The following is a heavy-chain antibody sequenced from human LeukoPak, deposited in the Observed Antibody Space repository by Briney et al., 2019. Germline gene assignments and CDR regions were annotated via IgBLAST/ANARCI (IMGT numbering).Heavy chain of an antibody. J-gene: IGHJ4*02. CDR3: ASQTGYCSSTSCSVDY. D-gene: IGHD2-2*01. Sequence: GGSLRLSCAASGFTFSSYEMNWVRQAPGKGLEWVSYISSSGSTIYYADSVEGRFTISRDNAKNSLYLQMNSLRAEDTAVYYCASQTGYCSSTSCSVDYWGQGTLVTVSS. CDR2: ISSSGSTI. V-gene: IGHV3-48*03. CDR1: GFTFSSYE.